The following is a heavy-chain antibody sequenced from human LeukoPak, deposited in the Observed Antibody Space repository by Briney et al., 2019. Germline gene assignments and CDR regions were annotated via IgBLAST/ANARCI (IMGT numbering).Heavy chain of an antibody. V-gene: IGHV3-23*01. Sequence: PGGSLRLSCAASGFTFSSYAMSWVRQAPGKGLEWVSAISGSGGSTYYADSVKGRFTISRDNSKNTLYPQMNSLRAEDTAVYYCAKPYYDILTGYSFGDYWGQGTLVTVSS. CDR2: ISGSGGST. CDR3: AKPYYDILTGYSFGDY. J-gene: IGHJ4*02. CDR1: GFTFSSYA. D-gene: IGHD3-9*01.